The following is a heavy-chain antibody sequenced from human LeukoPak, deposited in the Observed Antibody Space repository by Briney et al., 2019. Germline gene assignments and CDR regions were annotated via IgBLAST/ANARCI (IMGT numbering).Heavy chain of an antibody. CDR3: ARVADFWSGYYAPHFDY. CDR2: IIPILGIA. Sequence: ASVKVSCKASGGTFSSYTISWVRQAPGQGLEWMGRIIPILGIANYAQKFQGRVTITADESTSTAYMELSSLRSEDTAVYYCARVADFWSGYYAPHFDYWGQGTLVTVSS. V-gene: IGHV1-69*02. D-gene: IGHD3-3*01. CDR1: GGTFSSYT. J-gene: IGHJ4*02.